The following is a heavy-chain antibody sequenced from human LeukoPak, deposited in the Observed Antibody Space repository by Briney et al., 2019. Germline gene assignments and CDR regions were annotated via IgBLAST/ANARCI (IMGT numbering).Heavy chain of an antibody. V-gene: IGHV1-2*02. Sequence: ASVKVSCKASGYTFTGYYMHWVRQAPGQGLEWMGWINPNSGGTNYAQKFQGRVTMTRDTSISTAYMELSRLRSDDTAVHYCARTSKDYYDSSGIRFDPWGQGTLVTVSS. J-gene: IGHJ5*02. CDR1: GYTFTGYY. D-gene: IGHD3-22*01. CDR2: INPNSGGT. CDR3: ARTSKDYYDSSGIRFDP.